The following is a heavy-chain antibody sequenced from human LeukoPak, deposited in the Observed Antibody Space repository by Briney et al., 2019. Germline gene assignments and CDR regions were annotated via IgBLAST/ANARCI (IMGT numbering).Heavy chain of an antibody. Sequence: PSETPSLTCADYGGSFMGYYWSWIPDPPGKGLEWIGEINHSGSTNYNPSLKSRVTISVDTSKNQFSLKLSSVTAADTAVYYCAKDSSRYSSSRFDYWGQGTLVTVSS. CDR2: INHSGST. J-gene: IGHJ4*02. D-gene: IGHD6-13*01. CDR1: GGSFMGYY. V-gene: IGHV4-34*01. CDR3: AKDSSRYSSSRFDY.